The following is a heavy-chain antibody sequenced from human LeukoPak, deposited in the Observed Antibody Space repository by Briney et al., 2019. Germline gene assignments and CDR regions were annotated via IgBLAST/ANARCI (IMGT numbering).Heavy chain of an antibody. Sequence: ASVKVSCKVSGYTLTELSMHWVRQAPGKGLEWMGGFDPEDGETIYAQKFQGRVTMTEDTSTDTAYMELSSLRSEDTAVYYCATHDTAMATGLFYYWGQGTLVTVSS. V-gene: IGHV1-24*01. J-gene: IGHJ4*02. D-gene: IGHD5-18*01. CDR3: ATHDTAMATGLFYY. CDR2: FDPEDGET. CDR1: GYTLTELS.